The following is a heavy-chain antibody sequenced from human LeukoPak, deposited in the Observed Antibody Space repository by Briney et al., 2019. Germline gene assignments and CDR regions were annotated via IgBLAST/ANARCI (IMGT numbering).Heavy chain of an antibody. J-gene: IGHJ5*02. Sequence: PSETLSLTCTVSGGSISSSSYYWGWIRQPPGKGLEWIGSIYYSGSTYYNPSLKSRVTISVDTSKNQFSLKLSSVTAADTAVYYCARHPLYCSGGSCYGNWFDPWGQGTLVTVSS. CDR3: ARHPLYCSGGSCYGNWFDP. CDR1: GGSISSSSYY. V-gene: IGHV4-39*01. D-gene: IGHD2-15*01. CDR2: IYYSGST.